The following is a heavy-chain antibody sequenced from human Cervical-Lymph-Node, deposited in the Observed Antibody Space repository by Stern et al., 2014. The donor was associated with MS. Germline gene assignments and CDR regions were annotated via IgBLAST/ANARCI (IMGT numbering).Heavy chain of an antibody. CDR2: ISVDNGNT. V-gene: IGHV1-18*01. CDR1: GYDFYRYG. D-gene: IGHD3-3*01. J-gene: IGHJ4*02. Sequence: QVQLVQSGAEMKKPGASVRVSCKASGYDFYRYGISWVRQAPGQGLEWVGWISVDNGNTNYTQKLQDRVTMTTDTFTFTAYMELRSLRSDDTAVYYCARLHDFWSGNFDSWGQGTLVTVSS. CDR3: ARLHDFWSGNFDS.